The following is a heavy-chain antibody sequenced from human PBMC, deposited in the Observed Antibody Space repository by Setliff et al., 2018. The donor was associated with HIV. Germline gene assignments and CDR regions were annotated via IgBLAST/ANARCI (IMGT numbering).Heavy chain of an antibody. V-gene: IGHV1-18*01. D-gene: IGHD2-2*01. J-gene: IGHJ4*02. CDR2: ISAYTGIR. Sequence: ASVKVSCKASGYTFSDYGISWVRQAPGQGPEWVGWISAYTGIRNYTQKLQGRVIMTTQRSTSTAYMELRSLRSDDTAVYYCARDRPGMDCTTTSCYAPFDYWGQGTLVTVSS. CDR3: ARDRPGMDCTTTSCYAPFDY. CDR1: GYTFSDYG.